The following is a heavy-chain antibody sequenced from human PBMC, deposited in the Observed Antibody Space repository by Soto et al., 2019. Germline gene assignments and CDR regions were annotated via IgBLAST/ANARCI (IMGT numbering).Heavy chain of an antibody. CDR2: IIPIFGTA. D-gene: IGHD1-1*01. V-gene: IGHV1-69*01. CDR3: AKGGTTIPDEVYYYGMDV. J-gene: IGHJ6*02. CDR1: GGTFSSYA. Sequence: QVQLVQSGAEVKKPGYSVKVSCKASGGTFSSYAISWVRQAPGQGLEWMGGIIPIFGTANYAQKFQGRVTITADESTSTAYMDLSSLRSEYTAVYYCAKGGTTIPDEVYYYGMDVWCQGTTVTVSS.